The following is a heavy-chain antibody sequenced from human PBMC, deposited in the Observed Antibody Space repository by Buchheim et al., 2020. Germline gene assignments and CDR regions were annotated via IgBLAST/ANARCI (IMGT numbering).Heavy chain of an antibody. CDR1: GFTFSSYA. D-gene: IGHD4-11*01. J-gene: IGHJ6*02. CDR3: ARTITTVTTPFRSNYYYYYYGMDV. Sequence: QVQLVESGGGVVQPGRSLRLSCAASGFTFSSYAMHWVRQAPGKGLEWVAVIAYDGGNKYYADSVKGRFTISRDNSKNTLYLQMNSLRAEDTAVYYCARTITTVTTPFRSNYYYYYYGMDVWGQGTT. CDR2: IAYDGGNK. V-gene: IGHV3-30*04.